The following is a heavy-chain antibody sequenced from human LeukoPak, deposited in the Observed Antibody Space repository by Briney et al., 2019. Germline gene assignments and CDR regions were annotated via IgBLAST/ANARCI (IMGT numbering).Heavy chain of an antibody. Sequence: GGSLRLSCAASGFTFSSYAMSWVRQAPGKGLEWVSAISGSGGSTYYADSVKGRFTISRDNSKNTLYLQMNSLRAEDTAVYYYAKDRYYDSSGYSETWGQGTLVTVSS. CDR2: ISGSGGST. D-gene: IGHD3-22*01. V-gene: IGHV3-23*01. CDR1: GFTFSSYA. J-gene: IGHJ5*02. CDR3: AKDRYYDSSGYSET.